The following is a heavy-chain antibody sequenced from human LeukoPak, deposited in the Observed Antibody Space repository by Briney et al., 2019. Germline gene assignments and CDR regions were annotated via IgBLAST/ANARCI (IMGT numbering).Heavy chain of an antibody. V-gene: IGHV3-23*01. CDR1: GFTFSNYA. D-gene: IGHD3-22*01. CDR3: AKLSSSGYIDIFDY. CDR2: ISGSGGST. J-gene: IGHJ4*02. Sequence: GGSLRLSCAASGFTFSNYAITWVRQAPGKGLEWVSAISGSGGSTYYADSVKGRFTISRDNSKNTLYLQMNSLRAEDTAVYYCAKLSSSGYIDIFDYWGQGTLVTVSS.